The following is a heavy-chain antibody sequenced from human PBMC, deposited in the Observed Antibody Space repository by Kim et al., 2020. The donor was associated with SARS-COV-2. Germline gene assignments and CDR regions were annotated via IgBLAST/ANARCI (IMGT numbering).Heavy chain of an antibody. D-gene: IGHD3-10*01. J-gene: IGHJ5*02. CDR3: ARGYYYGSGSINWFDP. CDR1: GGSISSSSYY. CDR2: IYYSGST. V-gene: IGHV4-39*01. Sequence: SETLSLTCTVSGGSISSSSYYWGWIRQPPGKGLEWIGSIYYSGSTYYNPSLKSRVTISVDTSKNQFSLKLSSVTAADTAVYYCARGYYYGSGSINWFDPWGQGTLVTVSS.